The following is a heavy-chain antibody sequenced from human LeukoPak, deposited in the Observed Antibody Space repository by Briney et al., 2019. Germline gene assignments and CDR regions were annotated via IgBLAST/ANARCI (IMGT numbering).Heavy chain of an antibody. CDR2: ISSSSSYI. J-gene: IGHJ4*02. Sequence: PGGSLRLSCAASGFTFSTSSMNWVRQAPGKGLEWVSSISSSSSYIYYADSVKGRFTISRDNAKNSLYLQMNSLRAEDTAVYYCARLNGGYEGGFDYWGQGTLVTVSS. CDR1: GFTFSTSS. D-gene: IGHD5-12*01. CDR3: ARLNGGYEGGFDY. V-gene: IGHV3-21*01.